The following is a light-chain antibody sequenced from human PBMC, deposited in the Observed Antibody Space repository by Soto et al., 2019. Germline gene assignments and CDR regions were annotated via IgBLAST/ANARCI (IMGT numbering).Light chain of an antibody. CDR1: SGDIGTYNL. V-gene: IGLV2-23*02. J-gene: IGLJ1*01. Sequence: QSALTQPASVSGSPGQSIAISCTGTSGDIGTYNLVSWYQQHPGKAPKLMISEVNKRPSGVSDRFSGSKSGDMASLTISGLRTEDEADYYCCSFAGSGTGVFGTGTKLTVL. CDR2: EVN. CDR3: CSFAGSGTGV.